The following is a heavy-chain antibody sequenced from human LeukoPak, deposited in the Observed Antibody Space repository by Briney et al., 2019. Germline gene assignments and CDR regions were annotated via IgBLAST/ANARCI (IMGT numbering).Heavy chain of an antibody. CDR1: AGSISSYY. CDR3: QKTASEMANDY. CDR2: IYYSGST. D-gene: IGHD5-24*01. V-gene: IGHV4-59*08. Sequence: SATLSLTCTVSAGSISSYYWSWLRQPPGKGLECIGYIYYSGSTNYNPSLKSRVTISVEPSKNQFSLKLSSVTAADTAVFYRQKTASEMANDYWGQGTLVTVSS. J-gene: IGHJ4*02.